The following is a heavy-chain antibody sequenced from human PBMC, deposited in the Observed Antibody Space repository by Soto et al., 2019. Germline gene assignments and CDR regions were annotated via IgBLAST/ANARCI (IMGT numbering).Heavy chain of an antibody. CDR3: AALTAMVDYGMDV. V-gene: IGHV1-58*01. J-gene: IGHJ6*02. Sequence: GASVKVSCKASGFSFTSSAVQWVRQARGQRLEWIGWIVVGSGNTNYAQKFQERVTITRDMSTSKAYMELSRLRSEDTAVYYRAALTAMVDYGMDVWGQGTTVTVSS. CDR2: IVVGSGNT. CDR1: GFSFTSSA. D-gene: IGHD5-18*01.